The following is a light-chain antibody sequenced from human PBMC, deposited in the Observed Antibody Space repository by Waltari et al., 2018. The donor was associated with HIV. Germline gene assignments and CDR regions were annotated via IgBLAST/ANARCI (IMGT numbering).Light chain of an antibody. CDR3: QQRSTSST. J-gene: IGKJ5*01. V-gene: IGKV3-11*01. CDR2: DAS. CDR1: QAVNRY. Sequence: ELVLTKSPAPLSSSPGARATLPCRASQAVNRYLAWYQQKPGQAPRPLFYDASNRASGIPARVGGSGYGTDFTLTISGLAPEDWAVYYCQQRSTSSTFGQGTRLDIK.